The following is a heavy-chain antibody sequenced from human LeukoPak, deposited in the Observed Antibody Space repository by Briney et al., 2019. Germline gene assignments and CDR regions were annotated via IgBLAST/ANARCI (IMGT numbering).Heavy chain of an antibody. CDR2: ISAYNGNT. J-gene: IGHJ6*02. CDR3: ARDGYCSSTSCYVPKYYYYYYGMDV. CDR1: GYTFTSYG. Sequence: ASVKVSCKASGYTFTSYGIIWVRQAPGQGLEWMGWISAYNGNTNYAQKLQGRVTMTTDTSTSTAYMELRSLRSDDTAVYYCARDGYCSSTSCYVPKYYYYYYGMDVWGQGTTVTVSS. V-gene: IGHV1-18*01. D-gene: IGHD2-2*01.